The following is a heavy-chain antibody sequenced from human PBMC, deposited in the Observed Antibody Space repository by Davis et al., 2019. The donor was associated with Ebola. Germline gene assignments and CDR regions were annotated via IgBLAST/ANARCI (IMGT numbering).Heavy chain of an antibody. CDR2: IRSKAYGGTT. Sequence: GESLKISCAASGFTFDDYDMSWVRQAPGKGLEWVGFIRSKAYGGTTEYAASVKGRFTISRDDSKSIAYLQMNSLKTEDTAVYYCTRDLADWGQGTLVTVSS. CDR1: GFTFDDYD. CDR3: TRDLAD. V-gene: IGHV3-49*04. J-gene: IGHJ4*02.